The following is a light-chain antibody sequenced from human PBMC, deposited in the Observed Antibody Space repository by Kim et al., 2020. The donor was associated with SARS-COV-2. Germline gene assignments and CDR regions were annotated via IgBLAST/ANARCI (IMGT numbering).Light chain of an antibody. CDR1: SLRNYN. CDR2: GKN. Sequence: ALGQTVRITCQGDSLRNYNASWYQQKPGQAPEIVIFGKNNRPSGIPDRFSGSSSGDTASLTIAGVQAEDEADYYCNSRDSSGDHWVFGGGTQLTVL. J-gene: IGLJ3*02. CDR3: NSRDSSGDHWV. V-gene: IGLV3-19*01.